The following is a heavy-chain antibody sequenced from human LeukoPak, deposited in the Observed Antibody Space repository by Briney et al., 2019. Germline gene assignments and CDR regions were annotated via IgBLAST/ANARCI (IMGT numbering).Heavy chain of an antibody. D-gene: IGHD6-13*01. CDR3: ARTTEAHSWRTRYYDYYMDV. CDR1: GGSFNSYY. V-gene: IGHV4-59*01. CDR2: IYYSGST. Sequence: SETLSLTCAVYGGSFNSYYWSWIRQPPGKGLEWIGYIYYSGSTNYNPSLKSRVTISVDTSKNQFSLKLSSVTAADTAVYYCARTTEAHSWRTRYYDYYMDVWGKGTTVTVSS. J-gene: IGHJ6*03.